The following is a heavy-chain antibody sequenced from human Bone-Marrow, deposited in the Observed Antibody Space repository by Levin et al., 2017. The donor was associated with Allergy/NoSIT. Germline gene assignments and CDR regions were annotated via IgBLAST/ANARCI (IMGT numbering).Heavy chain of an antibody. J-gene: IGHJ3*01. CDR3: ARRSTNQALDL. D-gene: IGHD2-8*01. CDR2: VSWDGTIT. CDR1: GFSFNNDA. V-gene: IGHV3-30*04. Sequence: PGGSLRLSCVASGFSFNNDAMHWVRQAPGKGLEWLAVVSWDGTITYYAESVKGRFTISRDNSKNTVYVEVNSLRDEDTAVYFCARRSTNQALDLWGQGTLVTVSS.